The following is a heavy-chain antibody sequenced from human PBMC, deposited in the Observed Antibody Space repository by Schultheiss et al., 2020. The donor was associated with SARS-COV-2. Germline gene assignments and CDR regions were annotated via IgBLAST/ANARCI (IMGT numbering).Heavy chain of an antibody. V-gene: IGHV4-30-2*01. CDR3: ARGTYYYDSSGYYSTPMYYYYGMDV. CDR1: GGSISSGDSS. D-gene: IGHD3-22*01. CDR2: IFHSGST. J-gene: IGHJ6*01. Sequence: SETLSLTCAVSGGSISSGDSSWSWIRQPPGKGLEWIGYIFHSGSTYSNPSVKSRVTISVDRSKNQFSLKLSSVTAADTAVYYCARGTYYYDSSGYYSTPMYYYYGMDVWGQGATGTVSS.